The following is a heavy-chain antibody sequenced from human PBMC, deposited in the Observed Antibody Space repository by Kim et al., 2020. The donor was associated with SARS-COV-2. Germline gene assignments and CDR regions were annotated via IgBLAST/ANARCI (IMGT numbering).Heavy chain of an antibody. V-gene: IGHV5-51*01. Sequence: RDSPSFQGQVTSSADKSISTAYLQWSSLKASDTAMYYCARRRSAMGRVDYWGQGTLVTVSS. D-gene: IGHD5-18*01. CDR3: ARRRSAMGRVDY. J-gene: IGHJ4*02.